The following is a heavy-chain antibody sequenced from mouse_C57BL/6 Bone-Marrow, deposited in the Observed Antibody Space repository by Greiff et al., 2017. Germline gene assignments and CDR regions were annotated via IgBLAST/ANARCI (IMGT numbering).Heavy chain of an antibody. V-gene: IGHV1-15*01. Sequence: VQLQQSGAELVRPGASVTLSCKASGYTFTDYEMHWVKQTPVHGLEWIGAIDPETGGTAYNQKFKGKAILTADKSSSTAYMELRSLTSEDSAVYYCTRLRPYYGSDYWGQGTTLTVSS. CDR3: TRLRPYYGSDY. D-gene: IGHD1-1*01. CDR1: GYTFTDYE. J-gene: IGHJ2*01. CDR2: IDPETGGT.